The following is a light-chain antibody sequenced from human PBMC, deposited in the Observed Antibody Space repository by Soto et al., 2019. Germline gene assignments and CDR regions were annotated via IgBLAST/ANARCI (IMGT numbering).Light chain of an antibody. CDR1: QSVSSSY. V-gene: IGKV3-20*01. J-gene: IGKJ1*01. CDR2: GAS. Sequence: EIVLTQSPGTLSLSPGERATLSCRASQSVSSSYLAWYQQKPGQAPRLLIYGASSRATGIPDRFSGSGSGTDFTLTISRLEPEDSAVYYCQQYRGWPHTFGQGTKVEIK. CDR3: QQYRGWPHT.